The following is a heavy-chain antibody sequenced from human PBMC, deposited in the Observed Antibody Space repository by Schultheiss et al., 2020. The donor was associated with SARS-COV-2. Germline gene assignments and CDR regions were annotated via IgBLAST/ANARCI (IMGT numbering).Heavy chain of an antibody. CDR3: ARGNRHYDFWSGTLYGMDV. D-gene: IGHD3-3*01. CDR1: GGTFSSYT. V-gene: IGHV1-69*02. CDR2: IIPILGIA. Sequence: SVKVSCKASGGTFSSYTISWVRQAPGQGLEWMGRIIPILGIANYAQKFQGRVTITADKSTSTAYMELSSLRSEDTAVYYCARGNRHYDFWSGTLYGMDVWGQGTTVTVSS. J-gene: IGHJ6*02.